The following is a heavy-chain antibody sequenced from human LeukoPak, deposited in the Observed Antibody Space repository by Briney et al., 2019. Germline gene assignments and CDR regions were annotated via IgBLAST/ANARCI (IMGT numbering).Heavy chain of an antibody. J-gene: IGHJ3*02. D-gene: IGHD3-9*01. CDR1: GGSISSYY. V-gene: IGHV4-4*07. Sequence: SETLSLTCTVSGGSISSYYWSWIRQPAGKGLEWIGRIYTSGSTNYNPSLKSRVTMSVDTSKNQFSLKLSSVTAADTAVYYCARGGDILTGYFHDAFDIWGQGTMVTVSS. CDR2: IYTSGST. CDR3: ARGGDILTGYFHDAFDI.